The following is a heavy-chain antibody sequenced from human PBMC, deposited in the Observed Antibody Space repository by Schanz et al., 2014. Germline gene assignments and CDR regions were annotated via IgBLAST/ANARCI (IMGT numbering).Heavy chain of an antibody. Sequence: EVQLLESGGGLVQPGGSLRLSCAASGFTFSSYAMSWVRQAPGKGLEWVSVISDSGGSTYYPDSVKGRFAISRDNSKNTLYRQMNSLRGEDTAVYYCAKDDAQVNGMDVGGQGTRVTVSS. CDR1: GFTFSSYA. CDR2: ISDSGGST. CDR3: AKDDAQVNGMDV. J-gene: IGHJ6*02. V-gene: IGHV3-23*01.